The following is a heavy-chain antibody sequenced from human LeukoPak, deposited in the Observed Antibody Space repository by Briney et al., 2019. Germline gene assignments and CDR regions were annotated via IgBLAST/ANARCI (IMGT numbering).Heavy chain of an antibody. CDR1: GFTFSSYG. CDR2: IRYDGSNK. Sequence: GGSLRLSCAASGFTFSSYGMHWVRQAPGKGLEWVAFIRYDGSNKYYADSVRGRFTISRDNSKNTLYLQMNSLRAEDTAVYYCVGLYYFDYWGQGTLVTVSS. V-gene: IGHV3-30*02. CDR3: VGLYYFDY. J-gene: IGHJ4*02.